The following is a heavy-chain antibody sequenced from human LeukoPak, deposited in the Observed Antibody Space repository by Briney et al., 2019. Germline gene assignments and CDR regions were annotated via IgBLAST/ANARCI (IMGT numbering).Heavy chain of an antibody. CDR3: ARHSRSGYGDYESAFDI. J-gene: IGHJ3*02. CDR1: GGSISSSGYY. CDR2: FYYTGST. D-gene: IGHD5-12*01. V-gene: IGHV4-39*01. Sequence: PSETLSLTCIVSGGSISSSGYYWDWIRQPPGKGLEWIGNFYYTGSTYYNPSLKSRITISVDTSKNQFSLKLRSVTAADTAVYYCARHSRSGYGDYESAFDIWGQGTMVTVSS.